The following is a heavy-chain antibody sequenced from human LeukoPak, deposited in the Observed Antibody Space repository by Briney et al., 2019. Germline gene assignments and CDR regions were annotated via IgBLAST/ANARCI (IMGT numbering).Heavy chain of an antibody. J-gene: IGHJ4*02. CDR1: GFTFSSYG. Sequence: PGGTLRLSCAASGFTFSSYGMSWVRQAPGKGLEWVSAISGSGGSTYYADSVKGRFTISRDNSKNTLYLQMSSLRAEDTAMYYCARNPVMRDHDDYWGQGTLVTVSS. CDR3: ARNPVMRDHDDY. CDR2: ISGSGGST. V-gene: IGHV3-23*01. D-gene: IGHD2-21*01.